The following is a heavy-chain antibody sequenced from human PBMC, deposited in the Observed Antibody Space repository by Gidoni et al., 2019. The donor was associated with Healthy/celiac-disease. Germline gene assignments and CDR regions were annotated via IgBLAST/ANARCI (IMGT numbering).Heavy chain of an antibody. V-gene: IGHV1-69*17. D-gene: IGHD3-16*01. CDR2: IIPIFGIA. Sequence: QVQLVQSGAEVKKPGSSVKVSCKASGGTFSSYAISWVRQAPGQGLEWMGGIIPIFGIANYAQKFQGRVTITADKSTSTAYMELSSLRSEDTAVYYCARVGIGSLGLSRSDLTNYYYYYGMDVWGQGTTVTVSS. CDR3: ARVGIGSLGLSRSDLTNYYYYYGMDV. CDR1: GGTFSSYA. J-gene: IGHJ6*02.